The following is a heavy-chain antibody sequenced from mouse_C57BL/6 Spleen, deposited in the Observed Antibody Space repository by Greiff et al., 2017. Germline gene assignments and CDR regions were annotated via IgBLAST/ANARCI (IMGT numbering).Heavy chain of an antibody. Sequence: VHVKQSGAELVRPGASVKLSCTASGFNIKDYYMHWVKQRPEQGLEWIGRIDPEDGDTEYAPKFQGKATMTAATSSNTAYLQLSSLTSEDTAVYYCTTPYGNPAWFAYWGQGTLVTVSA. J-gene: IGHJ3*01. D-gene: IGHD2-1*01. CDR2: IDPEDGDT. CDR1: GFNIKDYY. V-gene: IGHV14-1*01. CDR3: TTPYGNPAWFAY.